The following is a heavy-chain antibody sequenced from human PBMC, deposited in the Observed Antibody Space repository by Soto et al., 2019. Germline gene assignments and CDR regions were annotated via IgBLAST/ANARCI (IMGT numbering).Heavy chain of an antibody. J-gene: IGHJ4*02. CDR2: IIPLFETP. D-gene: IGHD3-10*01. CDR1: GGIFSTYA. Sequence: QVQLVQSGAEVKKPGSSVKVSCKASGGIFSTYAISWLRQAPGQGLEWMGGIIPLFETPNYAQRFQGRVTLTADESTSTAYIELSRLRSEDTAVYYCARDRDDYGSGNYYNRIDFWGQGTLVTVSS. CDR3: ARDRDDYGSGNYYNRIDF. V-gene: IGHV1-69*01.